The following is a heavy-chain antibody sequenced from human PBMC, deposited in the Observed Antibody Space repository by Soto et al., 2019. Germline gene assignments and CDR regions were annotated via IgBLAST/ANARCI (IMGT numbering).Heavy chain of an antibody. V-gene: IGHV3-49*03. CDR3: TSRRDWTAVDPLDY. CDR2: IRSKGYGGTT. J-gene: IGHJ4*02. Sequence: GSLRLSCTASGFSFGDYVMSWFRQAPGKGLEWVGFIRSKGYGGTTEYAASVKGRFTISRDDSKNTVYLQMNSLKIDDTAVYFCTSRRDWTAVDPLDYWGLGTLVTVSS. D-gene: IGHD5-18*01. CDR1: GFSFGDYV.